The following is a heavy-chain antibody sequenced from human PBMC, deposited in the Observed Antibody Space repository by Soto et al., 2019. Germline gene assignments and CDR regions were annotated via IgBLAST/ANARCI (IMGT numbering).Heavy chain of an antibody. CDR2: ISYDGSNK. CDR1: GFTFSSYA. Sequence: GGSLRLSCAASGFTFSSYAMHWVRQAPGKGLEWVAVISYDGSNKYYADSVKGRFTISRDNSKNTLYLQMNSLRAEDTAVYYCAREDYYDSSAYYYYGMDVWGQGTTVTFSS. CDR3: AREDYYDSSAYYYYGMDV. V-gene: IGHV3-30*04. J-gene: IGHJ6*02. D-gene: IGHD3-22*01.